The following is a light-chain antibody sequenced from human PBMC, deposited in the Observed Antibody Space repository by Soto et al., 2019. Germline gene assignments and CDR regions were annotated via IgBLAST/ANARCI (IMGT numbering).Light chain of an antibody. CDR1: SSDVGAYNY. Sequence: QSVLTQPASVSGSPGQSITISCTGTSSDVGAYNYVSWYQHHPGKVPKLLIYEVTNRPSGVSDRFSGSKSGNTAFLTISGLQAEDEADYYCSSKRDSSTLFVFGTGTKLTVL. V-gene: IGLV2-14*01. J-gene: IGLJ1*01. CDR2: EVT. CDR3: SSKRDSSTLFV.